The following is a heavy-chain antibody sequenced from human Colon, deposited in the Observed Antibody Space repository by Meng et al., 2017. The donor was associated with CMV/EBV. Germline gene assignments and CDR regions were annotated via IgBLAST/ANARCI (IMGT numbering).Heavy chain of an antibody. CDR2: ISSSGSST. CDR1: GFIFSNYE. CDR3: ARRNLDWVGSPFDL. D-gene: IGHD3/OR15-3a*01. J-gene: IGHJ5*02. Sequence: GESLKISCAASGFIFSNYEMNWVRQASGRGLEWLSFISSSGSSTYYADSVKGRFTISRDNAIDSLTLQITGLRVDDTAVYYCARRNLDWVGSPFDLWGHGTLVTVSS. V-gene: IGHV3-48*03.